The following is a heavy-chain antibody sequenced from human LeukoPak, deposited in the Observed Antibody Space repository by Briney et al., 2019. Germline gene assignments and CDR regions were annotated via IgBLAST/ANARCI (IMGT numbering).Heavy chain of an antibody. CDR2: TYYRSKWYN. D-gene: IGHD3-10*01. CDR3: AKDHGSLGSGLN. CDR1: GDSVSSNSAA. Sequence: SQTLSLTCAISGDSVSSNSAAWNWIRQSPSRGLEWLGMTYYRSKWYNDYAVSVESRITINLDTSKNQFSLQLRSVTPEDTAVYYCAKDHGSLGSGLNWGQGTLVTVSS. V-gene: IGHV6-1*01. J-gene: IGHJ4*02.